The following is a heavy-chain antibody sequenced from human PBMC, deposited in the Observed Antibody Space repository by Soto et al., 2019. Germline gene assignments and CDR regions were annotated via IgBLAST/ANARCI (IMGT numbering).Heavy chain of an antibody. CDR2: LTVTGDSA. V-gene: IGHV3-23*01. J-gene: IGHJ6*03. Sequence: EVQLLESGGGLVQPGGSLRLSCAASGFSLSDSAVSWVRQAPGKGLEWVSSLTVTGDSAFYSDSVTGRFTISRDISKRTLYLQMNSLRAEDTAVYYCAKNGCSYPACYPYYYYVDVWGRGTTVTVSS. CDR3: AKNGCSYPACYPYYYYVDV. D-gene: IGHD2-15*01. CDR1: GFSLSDSA.